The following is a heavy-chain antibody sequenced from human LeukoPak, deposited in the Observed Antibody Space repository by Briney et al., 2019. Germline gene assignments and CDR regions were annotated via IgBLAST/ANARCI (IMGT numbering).Heavy chain of an antibody. CDR2: ISSNRDYI. V-gene: IGHV3-21*01. J-gene: IGHJ4*02. D-gene: IGHD3-22*01. Sequence: GGSLRLSCAASGFTFSTYSMNWVRQAPGKGLEWVSSISSNRDYIYYADSMSGPLTISRDNATNSLFLQMDSLRAEDPAIYYCVRDSSDFAYWGQGTLVTAPS. CDR1: GFTFSTYS. CDR3: VRDSSDFAY.